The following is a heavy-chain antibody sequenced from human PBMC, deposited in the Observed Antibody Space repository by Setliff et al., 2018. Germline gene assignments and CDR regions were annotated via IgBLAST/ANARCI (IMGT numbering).Heavy chain of an antibody. J-gene: IGHJ5*02. Sequence: ASVKVSCKASGYTFSGYYLHWVRQAPGQGPEWMGWINPNAGGTNYAQKFQGRVTMTGDTSISTAYMELARLTSDDTAVYYCARGSQYSYGSGSWGLDPWGQGTLVTVSS. CDR3: ARGSQYSYGSGSWGLDP. CDR1: GYTFSGYY. D-gene: IGHD3-10*01. CDR2: INPNAGGT. V-gene: IGHV1-2*02.